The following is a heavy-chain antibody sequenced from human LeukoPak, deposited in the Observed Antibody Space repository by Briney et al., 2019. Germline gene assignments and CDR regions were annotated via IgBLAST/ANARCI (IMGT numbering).Heavy chain of an antibody. J-gene: IGHJ4*02. CDR2: ISYDGSNK. D-gene: IGHD6-13*01. CDR1: GFTFSSYA. V-gene: IGHV3-30-3*01. Sequence: QPGGSLRLSCAASGFTFSSYAMHWVRQAPGKGLEWVAVISYDGSNKCYADSVKGRFTISRDNSKNTLYLQMNSLRAEDTAVYYCARGSAAAASTFDYWGQGTLVTVSS. CDR3: ARGSAAAASTFDY.